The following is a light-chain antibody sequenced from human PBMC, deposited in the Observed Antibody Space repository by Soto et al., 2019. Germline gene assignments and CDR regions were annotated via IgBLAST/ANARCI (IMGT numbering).Light chain of an antibody. Sequence: EIVLTQSPGTLSLSPGERATLSCRASQSVSSSYLAWYQQKPGKAPRLLIYGASSRATGIPDRFSGSGSGTDFTLTISRLEPEDGAVYYCQRYGSAPWTFGQGTKVEIK. J-gene: IGKJ1*01. CDR1: QSVSSSY. CDR2: GAS. V-gene: IGKV3-20*01. CDR3: QRYGSAPWT.